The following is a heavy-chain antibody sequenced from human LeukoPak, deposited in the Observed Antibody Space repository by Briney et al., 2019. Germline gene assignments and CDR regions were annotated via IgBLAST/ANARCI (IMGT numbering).Heavy chain of an antibody. V-gene: IGHV3-33*01. D-gene: IGHD6-19*01. Sequence: GGFLRLSCAASGFTFSSYGMHWVRQAPGKGLEWVAVIWYDGSNKYYADSVKGRFTISRDNSTNTLYLQMNSLRAEDTAVYYCARERAVAGTLDYWGQGTLVTVSS. CDR3: ARERAVAGTLDY. J-gene: IGHJ4*02. CDR1: GFTFSSYG. CDR2: IWYDGSNK.